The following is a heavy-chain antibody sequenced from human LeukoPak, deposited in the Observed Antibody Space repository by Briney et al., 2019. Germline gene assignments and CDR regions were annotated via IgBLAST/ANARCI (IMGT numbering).Heavy chain of an antibody. CDR1: GGSVTSYH. CDR2: IYTSGST. CDR3: ARHGSDDYFDY. D-gene: IGHD1-26*01. J-gene: IGHJ4*02. V-gene: IGHV4-4*09. Sequence: SETLSLTCTVSGGSVTSYHWSWLRQPPGKGLEWIGYIYTSGSTNYSPSLKSRVTISVDASKNQFSLNLRSVTAADTAVYYCARHGSDDYFDYWGQGALVTVSS.